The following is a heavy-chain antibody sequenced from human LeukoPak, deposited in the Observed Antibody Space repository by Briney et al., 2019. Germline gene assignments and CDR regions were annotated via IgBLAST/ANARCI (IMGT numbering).Heavy chain of an antibody. Sequence: PGGSLRLSCAVSGFTFSSYSMNWVRQAPGKGLEWVSSISSSGSYIYYADSVKGRFTISRDNSKNTLYLQMGSLRAEDMAVYYCARDLYCSSTSCYIDWGQGTLVTVSS. CDR2: ISSSGSYI. D-gene: IGHD2-2*02. CDR1: GFTFSSYS. CDR3: ARDLYCSSTSCYID. J-gene: IGHJ4*02. V-gene: IGHV3-21*01.